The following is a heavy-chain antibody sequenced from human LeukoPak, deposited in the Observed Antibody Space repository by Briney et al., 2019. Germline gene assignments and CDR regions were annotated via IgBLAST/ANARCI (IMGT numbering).Heavy chain of an antibody. V-gene: IGHV3-23*01. Sequence: TGGSLRLSCAASGFTFSSYAMRWVRQAPGKGLEWVSSISGSGGDTYYADSVKGRFTSSRDNSKNTLYLQMNSLRAEDTAVYYCADSNYWYPNDYWGQGTPVTVSA. CDR1: GFTFSSYA. J-gene: IGHJ4*02. D-gene: IGHD4-11*01. CDR2: ISGSGGDT. CDR3: ADSNYWYPNDY.